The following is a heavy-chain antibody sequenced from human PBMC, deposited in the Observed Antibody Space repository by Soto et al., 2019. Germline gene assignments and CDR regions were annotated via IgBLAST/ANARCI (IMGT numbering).Heavy chain of an antibody. CDR2: ITPYNGNT. CDR3: AANSGSYSRPRY. D-gene: IGHD1-26*01. Sequence: ASVKVSWKASGYTFTSYGISWVRQAPGQGLEWMGWITPYNGNTNYAQKLQGRVTMTTDTSTTTAYMDLRSLRSDDTAVYYCAANSGSYSRPRYWGQGTLVTVSS. V-gene: IGHV1-18*01. CDR1: GYTFTSYG. J-gene: IGHJ4*02.